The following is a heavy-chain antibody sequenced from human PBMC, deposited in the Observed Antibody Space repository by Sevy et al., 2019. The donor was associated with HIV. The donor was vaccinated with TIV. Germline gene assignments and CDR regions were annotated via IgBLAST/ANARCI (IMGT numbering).Heavy chain of an antibody. CDR3: AKGFCSGATCPRDYYYYGMDV. CDR1: EFTFSSYA. V-gene: IGHV3-23*01. CDR2: ISGSGRFT. Sequence: GGSLRLSCSASEFTFSSYAMSWVRQAPGKGLEWVSSISGSGRFTYYADFVEGRFIISRDNSENTLSVQMNSLRAEDTAVYYCAKGFCSGATCPRDYYYYGMDVWGQGTTVTVSS. D-gene: IGHD2-15*01. J-gene: IGHJ6*02.